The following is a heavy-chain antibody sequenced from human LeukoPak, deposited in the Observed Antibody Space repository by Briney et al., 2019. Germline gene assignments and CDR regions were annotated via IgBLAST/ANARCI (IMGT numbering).Heavy chain of an antibody. CDR2: ISSSSSNI. Sequence: KPGVSLRLSCAASGFTFSSYSMNWVRQAPGKGLEWVSSISSSSSNIYYADSVKGRFTISRDNAKNSLYLQMNSLRAEDTAVYYCARGYCSSTSCSFDYWGQGTLVTVSS. J-gene: IGHJ4*02. V-gene: IGHV3-21*01. CDR3: ARGYCSSTSCSFDY. D-gene: IGHD2-2*01. CDR1: GFTFSSYS.